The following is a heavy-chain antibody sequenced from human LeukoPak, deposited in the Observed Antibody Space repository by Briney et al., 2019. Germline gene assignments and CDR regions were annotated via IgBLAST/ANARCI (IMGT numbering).Heavy chain of an antibody. CDR3: ARNRKYSNYIDY. D-gene: IGHD4-11*01. Sequence: GGSLRLSCAASGISFSSNAMHWVRQAPGKGLEWVAVISYDGSNKYYADSVKGRFTISRDNSKNTLYLQMNSLRAEDTAVYYCARNRKYSNYIDYWGQGTLVTVSS. V-gene: IGHV3-30-3*01. J-gene: IGHJ4*02. CDR1: GISFSSNA. CDR2: ISYDGSNK.